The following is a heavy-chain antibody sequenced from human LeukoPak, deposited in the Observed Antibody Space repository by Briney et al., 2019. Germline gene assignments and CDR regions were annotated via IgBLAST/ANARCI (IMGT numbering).Heavy chain of an antibody. CDR2: ISAYNGNT. J-gene: IGHJ4*02. D-gene: IGHD5-18*01. Sequence: ASVKVSCKASGYTFTSYGISWVRQAPGQGLEWMGWISAYNGNTDYAQSLQGRVTMTIDTSTSTVYMELRSLRSDDTAVYYCARGVRGYSYGSRFDYWGQGTLVTVSS. CDR1: GYTFTSYG. V-gene: IGHV1-18*01. CDR3: ARGVRGYSYGSRFDY.